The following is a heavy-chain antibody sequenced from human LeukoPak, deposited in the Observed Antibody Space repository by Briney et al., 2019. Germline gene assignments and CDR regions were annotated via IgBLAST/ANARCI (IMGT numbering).Heavy chain of an antibody. CDR1: GGTFSSYA. Sequence: ASVKVSCKASGGTFSSYAISWVRQAPGQGLEWMGGISAYNGNTNYARKFQGRVTMTTDTSTSTAYMELRSLRFGDTAVYYCATHFYYYGSGSYYAFDPWGQGTLVTVSS. D-gene: IGHD3-10*01. CDR2: ISAYNGNT. CDR3: ATHFYYYGSGSYYAFDP. V-gene: IGHV1-18*01. J-gene: IGHJ5*02.